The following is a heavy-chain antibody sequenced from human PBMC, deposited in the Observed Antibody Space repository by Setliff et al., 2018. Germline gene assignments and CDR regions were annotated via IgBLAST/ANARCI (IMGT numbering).Heavy chain of an antibody. CDR2: VYYSGYT. CDR3: ARVDFTMLQGVLGH. V-gene: IGHV4-39*07. Sequence: TLSLPCTVSNGSVSTTSHYWGWVRQPPGKGLEWIGSVYYSGYTYYSPSLESRVAISVDTSKNQFSLKVNSVTAADTAVYYCARVDFTMLQGVLGHWGQGTLVTVSS. CDR1: NGSVSTTSHY. D-gene: IGHD3-10*01. J-gene: IGHJ1*01.